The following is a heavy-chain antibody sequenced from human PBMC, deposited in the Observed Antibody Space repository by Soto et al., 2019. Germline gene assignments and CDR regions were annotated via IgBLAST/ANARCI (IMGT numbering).Heavy chain of an antibody. CDR3: AKGHSARSAPSYYFDY. J-gene: IGHJ4*02. D-gene: IGHD3-10*01. Sequence: PGGSLRLSCVASGFTFSSYGMHWVRQAPGKGLEWVAVISYDGSNKYYADSVKGRFTISRDNSKNTLYLQMNSLRAEDTAVYYCAKGHSARSAPSYYFDYWGQGTLVTVSS. CDR1: GFTFSSYG. CDR2: ISYDGSNK. V-gene: IGHV3-30*18.